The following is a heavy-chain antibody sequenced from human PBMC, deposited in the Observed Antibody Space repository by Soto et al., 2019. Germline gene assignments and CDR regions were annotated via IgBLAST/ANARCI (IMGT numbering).Heavy chain of an antibody. CDR1: GFTFSSYA. CDR3: ARRLEMATISGLDY. CDR2: ISYDGSNK. D-gene: IGHD5-12*01. Sequence: QVQLVESGGGVVQPGRSLRLSCAASGFTFSSYAMHWVRQAPGKGLEWVAVISYDGSNKYYADSVKGRFTISRDNSKNTLYLQMNSLRAEDTAVYYCARRLEMATISGLDYWCQGTLVTVSS. V-gene: IGHV3-30-3*01. J-gene: IGHJ4*02.